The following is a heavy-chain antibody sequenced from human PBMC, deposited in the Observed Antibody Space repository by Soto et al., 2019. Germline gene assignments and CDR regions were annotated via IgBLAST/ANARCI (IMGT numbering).Heavy chain of an antibody. D-gene: IGHD1-1*01. CDR2: TYWDDDN. V-gene: IGHV2-5*02. J-gene: IGHJ4*02. Sequence: QITLKESGPTLVKPTQTLTLTCTFSGFSISTSGVGVGWIRQPPGKDLEGLAFTYWDDDNRYNPSLRSRLTVAKDTSKSLVVLLMTSVDPVETATYYCAHRRGVYNWDDGYFDFWGQGTLVTVSS. CDR3: AHRRGVYNWDDGYFDF. CDR1: GFSISTSGVG.